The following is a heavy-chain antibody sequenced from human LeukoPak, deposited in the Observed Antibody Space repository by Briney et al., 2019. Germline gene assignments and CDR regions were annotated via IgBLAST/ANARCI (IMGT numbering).Heavy chain of an antibody. Sequence: SETLSLTCTVSGYSISSGYYWGWIRQPPGKGLEWIGSIYHSGSTYYNPSLKSRVTISVDTSKNQFSLKLSSVTAADTAVYYCARAHVDIVATIYFDYWGQGTLVTVSS. CDR2: IYHSGST. D-gene: IGHD5-12*01. V-gene: IGHV4-38-2*02. CDR1: GYSISSGYY. J-gene: IGHJ4*02. CDR3: ARAHVDIVATIYFDY.